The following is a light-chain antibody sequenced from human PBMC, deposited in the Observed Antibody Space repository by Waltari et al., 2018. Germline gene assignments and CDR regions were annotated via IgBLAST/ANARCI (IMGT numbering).Light chain of an antibody. CDR1: QGVSSY. Sequence: EIVLTQSPATLSWSPGERATLSCRASQGVSSYFAGYQQKPGQAPRLLIYDASNRATGIPARFSGSGSGTDFTLTISSLEPEDFAVYYCQQRSNWPPITFGQGTRLEIK. CDR2: DAS. V-gene: IGKV3-11*01. J-gene: IGKJ5*01. CDR3: QQRSNWPPIT.